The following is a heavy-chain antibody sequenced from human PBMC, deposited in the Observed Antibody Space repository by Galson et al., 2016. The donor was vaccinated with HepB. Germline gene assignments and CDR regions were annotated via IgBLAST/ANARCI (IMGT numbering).Heavy chain of an antibody. CDR1: GYTFTTSG. V-gene: IGHV1-18*01. D-gene: IGHD2/OR15-2a*01. J-gene: IGHJ4*02. CDR3: ARDVQYRFDS. CDR2: ISTHSGNT. Sequence: SVKVSCKASGYTFTTSGISWVRQAPGQGLEWMGWISTHSGNTKYAQKFQGGLTLTTDSSTTTAYMELRSLRFDDPALYSCARDVQYRFDSWGQGTLVTVSS.